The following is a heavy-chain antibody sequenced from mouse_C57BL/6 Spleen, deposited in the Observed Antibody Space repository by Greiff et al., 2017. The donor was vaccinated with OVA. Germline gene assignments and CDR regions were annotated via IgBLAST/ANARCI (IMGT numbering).Heavy chain of an antibody. CDR3: ARYYSNYLSWLAY. D-gene: IGHD2-5*01. Sequence: EVQLQQSGPELVKPGASVKIPCKASGYTFTDYNMDWVKQSHGKSLEWIGDLNPKNGGTIYNQKFKGKATLTVDKSSSPAYMELRILTSEDTAVYYCARYYSNYLSWLAYWGQGTLVTVSA. V-gene: IGHV1-18*01. CDR2: LNPKNGGT. CDR1: GYTFTDYN. J-gene: IGHJ3*01.